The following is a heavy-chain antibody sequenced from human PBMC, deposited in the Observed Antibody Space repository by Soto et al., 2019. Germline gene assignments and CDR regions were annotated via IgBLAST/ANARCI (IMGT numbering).Heavy chain of an antibody. D-gene: IGHD3-22*01. CDR1: GDSFSSDSYY. J-gene: IGHJ5*02. Sequence: NPSETLSLTCSVSGDSFSSDSYYSGWIRQPPGKALEWIGSINYSGTTYYAPSLKNRVTISGDASRNHLSLNLASGSAADTAVYYCARVGPWVPSFDDSSPYTFENWCDPWGKGTLVAVSS. CDR3: ARVGPWVPSFDDSSPYTFENWCDP. CDR2: INYSGTT. V-gene: IGHV4-39*02.